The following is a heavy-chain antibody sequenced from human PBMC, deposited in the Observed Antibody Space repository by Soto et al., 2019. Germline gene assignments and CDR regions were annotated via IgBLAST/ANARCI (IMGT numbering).Heavy chain of an antibody. J-gene: IGHJ4*02. CDR1: GFTFSSYA. D-gene: IGHD6-19*01. CDR2: ISGSGGST. Sequence: GGSLRLSCAASGFTFSSYAMSWVRQAPGKGLEWVSAISGSGGSTYYADSVKGRFTISRDNSKNTLYLQMNSLRAEDTVVYYCAKDGGYSSGWYTGPPYFDYWGQGTLVTVSS. V-gene: IGHV3-23*01. CDR3: AKDGGYSSGWYTGPPYFDY.